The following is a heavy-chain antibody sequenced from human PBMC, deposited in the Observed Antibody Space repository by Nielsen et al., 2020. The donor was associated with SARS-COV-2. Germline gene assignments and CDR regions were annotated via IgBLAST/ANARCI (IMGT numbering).Heavy chain of an antibody. CDR2: IKSKSDGGTT. V-gene: IGHV3-15*01. CDR3: TTDRGVAIRPLFDS. J-gene: IGHJ4*02. CDR1: GLSVTDAW. Sequence: GESLKISCTLFGLSVTDAWMGWVRRAPGRGLEWIGRIKSKSDGGTTDYAAPIRDRVFVSRDESTNTVFLQMNSLMAEDTAVYYCTTDRGVAIRPLFDSWGQGTRVTVSS. D-gene: IGHD3-3*01.